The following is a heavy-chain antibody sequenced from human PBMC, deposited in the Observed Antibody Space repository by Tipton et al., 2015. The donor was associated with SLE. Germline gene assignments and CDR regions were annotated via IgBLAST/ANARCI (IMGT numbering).Heavy chain of an antibody. D-gene: IGHD6-19*01. CDR2: ISSSGRTI. CDR1: GFTFSSYE. CDR3: ARDLISGYSSGFDAFDI. V-gene: IGHV3-48*03. J-gene: IGHJ3*02. Sequence: QLVQSGGGLVQPGGSLRLSCAASGFTFSSYEMNWVRQAPGKGLEWVSYISSSGRTIYYADSVKGRFTISRDNAKNSLYLQMNSLRAEDTAVYYCARDLISGYSSGFDAFDIWGQGTMVTVSS.